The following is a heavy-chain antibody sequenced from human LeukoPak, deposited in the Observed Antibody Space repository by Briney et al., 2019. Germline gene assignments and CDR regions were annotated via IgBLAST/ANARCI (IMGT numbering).Heavy chain of an antibody. CDR1: GYTFTSYD. V-gene: IGHV1-46*01. CDR3: ARDWVEGAFDI. CDR2: INPSGGST. Sequence: EASVKVSCKASGYTFTSYDINWVRQATGQGLEWLGIINPSGGSTSYAQKFQGRVTMTRDTSTSTVYMELSSLRSGDTAVYYCARDWVEGAFDIWGQGTMVTVSS. J-gene: IGHJ3*02. D-gene: IGHD3-16*01.